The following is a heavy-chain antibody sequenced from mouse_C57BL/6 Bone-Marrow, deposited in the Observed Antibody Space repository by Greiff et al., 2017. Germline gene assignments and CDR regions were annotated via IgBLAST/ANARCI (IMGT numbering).Heavy chain of an antibody. Sequence: QVQLQQPGAELVRPGSSVKLSCKASGYTFTSYWMDWVKQRPGQGLEWIGNIYPSDSETHYTQKFKDKATLTVDKSSSTAYMQLSSLTSEDSAVYYCARRHYYGTLYATDYWGQGTSVTVSS. CDR3: ARRHYYGTLYATDY. CDR2: IYPSDSET. V-gene: IGHV1-61*01. CDR1: GYTFTSYW. J-gene: IGHJ4*01. D-gene: IGHD1-1*01.